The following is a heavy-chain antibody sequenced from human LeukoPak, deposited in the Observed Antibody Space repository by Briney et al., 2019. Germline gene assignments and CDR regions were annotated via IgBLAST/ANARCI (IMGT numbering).Heavy chain of an antibody. J-gene: IGHJ4*02. CDR2: ISWNSDTI. Sequence: GGSLRLSCAASGFTFSSYAMSWVRQAPGKGLEWVSRISWNSDTIGYADSVKGRFTISRDNAKNSLYLQMNSLRAEDTALYYCAKGIAVAGTFGVVWGFADYWGQGTLVTVSS. V-gene: IGHV3-9*01. CDR1: GFTFSSYA. D-gene: IGHD6-19*01. CDR3: AKGIAVAGTFGVVWGFADY.